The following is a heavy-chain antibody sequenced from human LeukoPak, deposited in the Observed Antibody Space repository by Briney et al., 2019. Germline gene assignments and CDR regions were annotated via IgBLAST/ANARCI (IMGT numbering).Heavy chain of an antibody. J-gene: IGHJ4*02. Sequence: TLSLTCTVSGGSISSGGYYWSWIRQHPGKGLEWIGYIYYSGSTYYNPSLKSRVTISVDTSKNQFSLKLSSVTAADTAVYYCASGFEKNYYDSSGYYFDYWGQGTLVTVSS. V-gene: IGHV4-31*03. CDR2: IYYSGST. CDR3: ASGFEKNYYDSSGYYFDY. D-gene: IGHD3-22*01. CDR1: GGSISSGGYY.